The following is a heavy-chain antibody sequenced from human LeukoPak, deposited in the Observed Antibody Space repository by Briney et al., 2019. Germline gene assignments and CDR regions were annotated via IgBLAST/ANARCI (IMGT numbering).Heavy chain of an antibody. V-gene: IGHV3-20*04. CDR1: GFTFDDYG. D-gene: IGHD3-22*01. CDR2: INWNGGST. J-gene: IGHJ4*02. CDR3: ARDTYYYDSSGLY. Sequence: GGSLRLSCAASGFTFDDYGMSWVRQAPGKGLEWVSGINWNGGSTGYADSVKGRFTISRDNAKNSLYLQMNSLRAEDTAVYYCARDTYYYDSSGLYWGQGTLVAVSS.